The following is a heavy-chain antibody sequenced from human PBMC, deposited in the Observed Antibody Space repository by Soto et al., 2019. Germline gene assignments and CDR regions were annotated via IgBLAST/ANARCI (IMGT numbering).Heavy chain of an antibody. CDR3: AREWVQLWTGGANWFDP. Sequence: WAVFGGNSGGLDGRRVLQRPGKGLEWIGEINHSGSTNYNPSLKSRVTISVDTSKNQFSLKLSPVTAADTAVYYCAREWVQLWTGGANWFDPLGQGTLVTVSS. CDR1: GGNSGGLD. J-gene: IGHJ5*02. V-gene: IGHV4-34*01. D-gene: IGHD5-18*01. CDR2: INHSGST.